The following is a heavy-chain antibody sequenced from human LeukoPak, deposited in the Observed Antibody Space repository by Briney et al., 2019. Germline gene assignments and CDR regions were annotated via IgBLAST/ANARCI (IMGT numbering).Heavy chain of an antibody. V-gene: IGHV3-9*01. Sequence: PGGSLRLSCAASGFTFDDYAMHWVRQAPGKGLEWVSGISWNSGSIGYADSVKGRFTISRDNAKNSLYLQMNSLRAEDTAVYYCARAYHDSSGYYNYWGQGTLVTVSS. CDR3: ARAYHDSSGYYNY. CDR2: ISWNSGSI. D-gene: IGHD3-22*01. J-gene: IGHJ4*02. CDR1: GFTFDDYA.